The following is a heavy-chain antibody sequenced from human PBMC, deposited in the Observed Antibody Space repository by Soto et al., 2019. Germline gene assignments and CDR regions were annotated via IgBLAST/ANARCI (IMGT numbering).Heavy chain of an antibody. CDR3: AKEPTYYYYYMDV. V-gene: IGHV3-30*18. CDR2: ISYDGSNK. Sequence: GGSLRLSCATPGFTFSSYWMPWGRQAPGKGLEWVAVISYDGSNKYYADSVKGRFTISRDNSKNTLYLQMNSLRAEDTAVYYCAKEPTYYYYYMDVWGKGTTVTVSS. CDR1: GFTFSSYW. J-gene: IGHJ6*03.